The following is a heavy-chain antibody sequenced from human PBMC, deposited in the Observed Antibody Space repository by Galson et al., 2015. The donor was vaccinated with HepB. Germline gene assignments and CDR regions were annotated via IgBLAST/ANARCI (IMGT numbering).Heavy chain of an antibody. CDR2: ISSYNGDT. J-gene: IGHJ6*02. Sequence: SVKVSCKASGSTFTDYGFNWVRQAPGQGLEWMGWISSYNGDTDYAQNFQNRVAMTTDTSTNTAYMEVRSLTSADTAVYYCARSGGVSSYYYYGMDVWGQGTTVTVSS. CDR1: GSTFTDYG. D-gene: IGHD3-10*01. V-gene: IGHV1-18*04. CDR3: ARSGGVSSYYYYGMDV.